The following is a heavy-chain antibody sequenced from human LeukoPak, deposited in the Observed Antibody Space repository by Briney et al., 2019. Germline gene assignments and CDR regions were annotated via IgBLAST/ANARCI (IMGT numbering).Heavy chain of an antibody. V-gene: IGHV3-72*01. J-gene: IGHJ4*02. D-gene: IGHD3-9*01. Sequence: GGSLRLSCAASGFTFSDHYMDWVRRAPGKGLKGVGRTRNKANSYTTEYAASVKGRFTISRDDSKNSLYLQMNSLKTEDTAVYYCALTSRADYFDYWGQGTLVTVSP. CDR3: ALTSRADYFDY. CDR2: TRNKANSYTT. CDR1: GFTFSDHY.